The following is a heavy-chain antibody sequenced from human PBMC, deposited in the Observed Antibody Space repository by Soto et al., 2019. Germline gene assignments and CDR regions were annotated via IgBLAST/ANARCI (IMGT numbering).Heavy chain of an antibody. D-gene: IGHD1-1*01. Sequence: GGSLRLSCAASGFTFSSYAMSWGRQAPGKGLEWVSSISGSGGGTYYADSVKGRFTFSRDNSKNTLYLQMNSLRAEDTAVYYCAKFGMATTKRSPPYYIDFRDKGALVTVSS. V-gene: IGHV3-23*01. J-gene: IGHJ4*02. CDR1: GFTFSSYA. CDR2: ISGSGGGT. CDR3: AKFGMATTKRSPPYYIDF.